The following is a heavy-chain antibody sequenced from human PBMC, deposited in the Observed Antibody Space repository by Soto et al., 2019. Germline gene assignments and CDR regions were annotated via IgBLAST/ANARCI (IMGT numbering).Heavy chain of an antibody. V-gene: IGHV3-13*01. CDR3: ARGSPGVGSLDY. Sequence: GGSLRLSCAASGFTFSSYDMHWVRQATGKGLEWVSAIGTAGDTYYPGSVKGRFTISRENAKNSLYLQMNSLRAGDTAVYYCARGSPGVGSLDYWGQGTLVTVSS. CDR1: GFTFSSYD. J-gene: IGHJ4*02. D-gene: IGHD3-3*01. CDR2: IGTAGDT.